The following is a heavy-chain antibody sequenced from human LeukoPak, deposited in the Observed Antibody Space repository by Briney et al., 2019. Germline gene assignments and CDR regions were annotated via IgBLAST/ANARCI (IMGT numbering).Heavy chain of an antibody. J-gene: IGHJ4*02. D-gene: IGHD3-22*01. CDR3: ARVYTNSYYYDSSGYYSGFDY. Sequence: GGSLRLSCAASGFTFSSYWMSWVRQAPGKGLEWVANIKQDGSEKYYVDSVKGRFTISRDNAKNSLYLQMNSLRAEDTAAYYCARVYTNSYYYDSSGYYSGFDYWGQGTLVTVSS. CDR1: GFTFSSYW. CDR2: IKQDGSEK. V-gene: IGHV3-7*01.